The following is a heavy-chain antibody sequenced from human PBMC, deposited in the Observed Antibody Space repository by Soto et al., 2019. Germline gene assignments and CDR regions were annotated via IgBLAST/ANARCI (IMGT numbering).Heavy chain of an antibody. D-gene: IGHD2-2*01. CDR2: ISSSSSTI. J-gene: IGHJ6*03. CDR3: ARDAWQYQLPKAWNYYYYMDV. Sequence: GGSLRLSCAASGFTFSSYSMNWVRQAPGKGLEWVSYISSSSSTIYYADSVKGRFTISRDNAKNSLYLQMNSLRAEDTAVYYCARDAWQYQLPKAWNYYYYMDVWGKGTTVTVSS. V-gene: IGHV3-48*01. CDR1: GFTFSSYS.